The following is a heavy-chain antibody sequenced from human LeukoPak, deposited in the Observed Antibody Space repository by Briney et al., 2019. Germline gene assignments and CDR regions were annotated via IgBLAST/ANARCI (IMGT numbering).Heavy chain of an antibody. V-gene: IGHV3-66*01. D-gene: IGHD6-19*01. CDR2: IYSGGYT. CDR1: GLTVSNNY. CDR3: ARDSGSGWFRLDD. J-gene: IGHJ4*02. Sequence: PGGSLRLSCAASGLTVSNNYKSWVRQAPGKGLEWVSIIYSGGYTYYADSVKDRFTISRDNSKNTVYLQMNSLRAEDTAVYYCARDSGSGWFRLDDWGQGTLVTVSS.